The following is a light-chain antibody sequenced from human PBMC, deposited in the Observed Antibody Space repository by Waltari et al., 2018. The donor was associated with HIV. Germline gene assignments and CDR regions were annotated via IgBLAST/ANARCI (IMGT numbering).Light chain of an antibody. J-gene: IGLJ2*01. CDR3: SSYANKNGFYVV. CDR2: EVT. CDR1: NSDIGGYNY. V-gene: IGLV2-8*01. Sequence: QSALTQPPSASGSPGQSVTIPCTGTNSDIGGYNYVSWYQQHPGKAPKLVISEVTKRPSGVPGRFSGSKSGTTASLTVSGLQAEDEADYYCSSYANKNGFYVVFGGGTRLTGL.